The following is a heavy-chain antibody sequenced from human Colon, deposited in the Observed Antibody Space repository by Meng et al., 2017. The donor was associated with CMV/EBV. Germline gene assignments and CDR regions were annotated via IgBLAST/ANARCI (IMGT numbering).Heavy chain of an antibody. V-gene: IGHV4-38-2*02. J-gene: IGHJ4*02. CDR2: IHHSGNS. Sequence: SETLSPTCTVSGYPISSGYYWGWIRQPPGKGLEWIGSIHHSGNSYYNPSLKSRGTISVDTSKTQLSLKLTSVTAADPAVYFFARIPHSVLGVVLVVYHLDYWGQGTLVTVSS. CDR3: ARIPHSVLGVVLVVYHLDY. CDR1: GYPISSGYY. D-gene: IGHD3-3*01.